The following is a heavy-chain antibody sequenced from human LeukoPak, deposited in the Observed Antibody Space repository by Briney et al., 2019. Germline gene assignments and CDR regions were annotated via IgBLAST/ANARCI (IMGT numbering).Heavy chain of an antibody. CDR2: ISSNGDNT. V-gene: IGHV3-64D*06. Sequence: PGGSLRLSCSVSGFTFSTYVMHWVRQAPGKGLEYVSAISSNGDNTYYADSVKGRFTISRDNSKNTLYLQMSSLRADDTAVYYCGRGTGYWGQGTLVTVS. CDR3: GRGTGY. J-gene: IGHJ4*02. CDR1: GFTFSTYV.